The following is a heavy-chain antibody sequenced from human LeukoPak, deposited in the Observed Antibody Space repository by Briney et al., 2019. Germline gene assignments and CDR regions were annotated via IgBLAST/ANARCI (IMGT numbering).Heavy chain of an antibody. CDR2: ISYDGSNK. V-gene: IGHV3-30*18. CDR3: AKFRYHSNDNNYLDFNY. CDR1: GFTFSSYG. D-gene: IGHD3-22*01. J-gene: IGHJ4*02. Sequence: GRSLRLSCAASGFTFSSYGMHWVRQAPGKGLEWVAVISYDGSNKYYADSVRGRFTISRDNSKNTLDLQMNSLKVEDTAVYYCAKFRYHSNDNNYLDFNYWGQGTLVTVSS.